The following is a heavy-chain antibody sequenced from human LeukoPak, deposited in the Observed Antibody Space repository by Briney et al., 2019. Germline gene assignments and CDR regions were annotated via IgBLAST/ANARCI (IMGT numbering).Heavy chain of an antibody. CDR3: ATGGYSYGLHY. CDR1: GFTFSSYS. J-gene: IGHJ4*02. Sequence: GGSLRLSCAASGFTFSSYSMNWVRQAPGKGLKWVSSISSSSSSYIYYADSVKGRFTISRDNAKNSLYLQMNSLRAEDTAVYYCATGGYSYGLHYWGQGTLVTV. V-gene: IGHV3-21*01. CDR2: ISSSSSSYI. D-gene: IGHD5-18*01.